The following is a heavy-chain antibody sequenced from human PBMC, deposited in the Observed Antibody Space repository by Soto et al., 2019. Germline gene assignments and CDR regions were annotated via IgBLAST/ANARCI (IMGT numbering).Heavy chain of an antibody. V-gene: IGHV3-7*01. Sequence: GWSPRLACAASGVTLSYYWMTWVRQAPGKGLEWVAKIKEDESEKYYVDSVKGRFTVSRNNAKNTLYLQMNSLRGEDTAVYFCARANWNNVPFFDYWGQGTQVTVSS. CDR1: GVTLSYYW. D-gene: IGHD1-1*01. CDR2: IKEDESEK. J-gene: IGHJ4*02. CDR3: ARANWNNVPFFDY.